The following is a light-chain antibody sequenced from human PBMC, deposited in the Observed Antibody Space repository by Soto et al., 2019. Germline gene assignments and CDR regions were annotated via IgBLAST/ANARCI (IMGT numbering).Light chain of an antibody. V-gene: IGKV1-5*03. J-gene: IGKJ1*01. CDR2: KAS. CDR3: QQFNNYPWT. Sequence: DIQMTQSPSTLSASVGDRVTITCRASQSISSWLAWYQQKPGKATKLLIYKASSLESGVPSRFSGSGSGTEFNLTISSLQPDDFATYYCQQFNNYPWTIGQGTRVEIK. CDR1: QSISSW.